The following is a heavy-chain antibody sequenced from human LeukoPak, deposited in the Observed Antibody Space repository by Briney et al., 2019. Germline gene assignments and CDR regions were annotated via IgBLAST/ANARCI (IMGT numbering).Heavy chain of an antibody. D-gene: IGHD1-26*01. CDR1: GGSFSGYY. V-gene: IGHV4-34*01. CDR3: ARVPGRSYSGSYPLDY. CDR2: VNHSGST. Sequence: SETRSLTCAVYGGSFSGYYWSWIRQAPGKGLEWIGEVNHSGSTNYNPSLKSRVTISVDASKNQFSLELSSVTAADTAVYYCARVPGRSYSGSYPLDYWGQGTLVTVSS. J-gene: IGHJ4*02.